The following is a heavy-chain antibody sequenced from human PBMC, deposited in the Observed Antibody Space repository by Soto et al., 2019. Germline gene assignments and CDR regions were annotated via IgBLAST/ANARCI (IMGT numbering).Heavy chain of an antibody. V-gene: IGHV3-30-3*01. CDR1: GFTFSSYS. J-gene: IGHJ4*02. CDR2: MSYEGNSK. D-gene: IGHD2-21*01. CDR3: ARGRTVRDHDDLDL. Sequence: QVQLVESGGGVVQPGRSLRLSCAASGFTFSSYSMHSVRQSPGKGLEWVAAMSYEGNSKYFADSVKGRFTISRDNSKNTLSPQMNSLGAEDSAVYYCARGRTVRDHDDLDLWGQGTLVTVSS.